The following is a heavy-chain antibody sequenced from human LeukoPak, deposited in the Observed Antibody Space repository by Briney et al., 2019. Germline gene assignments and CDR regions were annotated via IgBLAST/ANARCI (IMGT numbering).Heavy chain of an antibody. CDR3: AKDYYYDSSGPRGRGAFDI. Sequence: GGSLRLSCAASGFTFSSYGMHWVRQAPGKGLEWVAFIRCDGSNKYYADSVKGRFTISRDNSKNTLYLQMNSLRAEDTAVYYCAKDYYYDSSGPRGRGAFDIWGQGTMVTVSS. CDR1: GFTFSSYG. D-gene: IGHD3-22*01. J-gene: IGHJ3*02. CDR2: IRCDGSNK. V-gene: IGHV3-30*02.